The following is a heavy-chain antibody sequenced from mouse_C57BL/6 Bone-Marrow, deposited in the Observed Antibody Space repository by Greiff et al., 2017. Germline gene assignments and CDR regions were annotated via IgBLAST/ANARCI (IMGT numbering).Heavy chain of an antibody. CDR3: ARSGYYGTGDYFDY. J-gene: IGHJ2*01. CDR2: IDPSDSYT. V-gene: IGHV1-69*01. D-gene: IGHD1-1*01. CDR1: GYTFTSYW. Sequence: QVQLQQPGAELVMPGASVKLSCKASGYTFTSYWMHWVKQRPGQGLEWIGEIDPSDSYTNYNQKFKGKSTLTVDKSSSTAYMQISSLTSEDSAVYYFARSGYYGTGDYFDYWGQGTTLTVSS.